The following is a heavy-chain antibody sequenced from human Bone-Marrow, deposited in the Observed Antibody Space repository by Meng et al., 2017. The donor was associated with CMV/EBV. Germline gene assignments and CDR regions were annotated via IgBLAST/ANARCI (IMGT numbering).Heavy chain of an antibody. CDR3: AHIPYYDFWSGYFTFGHPAEKNWFDP. CDR2: IYWNDDK. V-gene: IGHV2-5*01. D-gene: IGHD3-3*01. Sequence: SGPTLVKPTQTLTLTCTFSGFSLSTSGVGVGWIRQPPGKALEWLALIYWNDDKRYSPSLKSRLTITKDTSKNQVVLTMTNMDPVDTATYYCAHIPYYDFWSGYFTFGHPAEKNWFDPWGQGTLVTVSS. CDR1: GFSLSTSGVG. J-gene: IGHJ5*02.